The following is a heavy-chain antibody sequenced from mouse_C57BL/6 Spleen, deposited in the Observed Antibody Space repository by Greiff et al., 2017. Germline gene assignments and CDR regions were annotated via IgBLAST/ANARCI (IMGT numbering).Heavy chain of an antibody. D-gene: IGHD1-1*01. CDR2: LDPNSGGT. CDR3: ARDYYCSSSFAY. V-gene: IGHV1-72*01. Sequence: QVQLQQPGAELVKPGASVMLSCKASGYTFTSYWMHWVKQRPGRGLEWIGRLDPNSGGTKYKEKFKRKATLTGDKPSSTAYMQLSSLTSEDSAGYYCARDYYCSSSFAYWGQGTLVTVSA. J-gene: IGHJ3*01. CDR1: GYTFTSYW.